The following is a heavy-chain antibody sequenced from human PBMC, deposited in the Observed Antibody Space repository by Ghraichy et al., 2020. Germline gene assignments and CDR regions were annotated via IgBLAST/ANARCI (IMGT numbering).Heavy chain of an antibody. J-gene: IGHJ4*02. CDR2: IKSKTDGGPT. V-gene: IGHV3-15*01. CDR1: GFTFSNAW. Sequence: GGSLRLSCAASGFTFSNAWMSWVRQAPGKGLEWVGRIKSKTDGGPTDYAAPVQGRFTISSDDSKNTLYLQMNSLKNEDTDVYYCTTIGEVTMIVVSGSDDFDYWGQGTLVTVSS. D-gene: IGHD3-22*01. CDR3: TTIGEVTMIVVSGSDDFDY.